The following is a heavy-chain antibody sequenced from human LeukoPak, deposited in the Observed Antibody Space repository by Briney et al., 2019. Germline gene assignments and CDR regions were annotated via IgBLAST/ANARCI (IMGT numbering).Heavy chain of an antibody. D-gene: IGHD3-10*01. CDR2: INHSGST. Sequence: SETLSLTCAVYGGSFSGYYWSWIRQPPGKGLEWIGQINHSGSTNHNPSLKSRLTISVDTSKNQFSLKLSSVTAADTAVYYCARERTQLLWFGELLATRKPYYFDYWGQGTLVTVSS. CDR3: ARERTQLLWFGELLATRKPYYFDY. V-gene: IGHV4-34*01. CDR1: GGSFSGYY. J-gene: IGHJ4*02.